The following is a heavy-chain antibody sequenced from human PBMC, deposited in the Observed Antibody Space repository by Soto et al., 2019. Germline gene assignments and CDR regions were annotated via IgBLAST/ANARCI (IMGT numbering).Heavy chain of an antibody. Sequence: SECMEIACTACGGSVKIGPSYWALISQPPGQGLEWVGSIYYLGNTYYNSSLGSRVVISVDKSKNQFSLKLSSVTAADTAVYYCARLYPYESSGYHLNYWAQGTQVTVSS. CDR2: IYYLGNT. D-gene: IGHD3-22*01. CDR3: ARLYPYESSGYHLNY. CDR1: GGSVKIGPSY. J-gene: IGHJ4*02. V-gene: IGHV4-39*01.